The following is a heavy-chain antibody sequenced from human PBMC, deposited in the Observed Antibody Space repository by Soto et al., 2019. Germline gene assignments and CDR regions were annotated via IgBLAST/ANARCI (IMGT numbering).Heavy chain of an antibody. CDR2: ISGGGDAT. Sequence: EVQLLESGGGLVQPGVSLRLSCAGSGLTFINYAMNWVRQAPGKGLEWVSSISGGGDATFFADSVRGRFTISRDNSKNTVTLQMNSLGVDDTAVYYCARKILGSTSRPNYWYFDLWGRGTLVTVSS. V-gene: IGHV3-23*01. CDR1: GLTFINYA. CDR3: ARKILGSTSRPNYWYFDL. J-gene: IGHJ2*01. D-gene: IGHD2-2*01.